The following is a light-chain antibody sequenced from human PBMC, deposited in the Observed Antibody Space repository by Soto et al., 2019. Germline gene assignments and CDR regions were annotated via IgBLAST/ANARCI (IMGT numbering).Light chain of an antibody. CDR3: QQYNSYSMYT. CDR1: QSISSW. V-gene: IGKV1-5*01. CDR2: DAS. Sequence: DIPMTQSHSTLSASVGDRVTITCRASQSISSWLAWYQQKPGKAPKLLIYDASSLESGVPSRFSGSGSGTEFTLTISSLQPDDFATYYCQQYNSYSMYTFGQGTKLEIK. J-gene: IGKJ2*01.